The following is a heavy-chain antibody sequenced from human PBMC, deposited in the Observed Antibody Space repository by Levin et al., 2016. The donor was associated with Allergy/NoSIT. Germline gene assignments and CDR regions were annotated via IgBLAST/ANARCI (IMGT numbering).Heavy chain of an antibody. V-gene: IGHV3-30-3*01. D-gene: IGHD5-12*01. J-gene: IGHJ4*02. Sequence: VRQAPGKGLEWVAVISYDGSNKYYADSVKGRFTISRDNSKNTLYLQMNSLRAEDTAVYYCARLRGYSGYDDYWGQGTLVPSPQ. CDR3: ARLRGYSGYDDY. CDR2: ISYDGSNK.